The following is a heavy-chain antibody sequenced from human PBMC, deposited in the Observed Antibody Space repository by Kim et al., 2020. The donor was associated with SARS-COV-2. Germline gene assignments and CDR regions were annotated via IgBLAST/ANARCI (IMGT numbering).Heavy chain of an antibody. CDR2: ISSSSSYI. Sequence: GGSLRLSCAASGFTFSSYSMNWVRQAPGKGLEWVSSISSSSSYIYYADSVKGRFTISRDNAKNSLYLQMNSLRAEDTAVYYCARVDHTYYYYYGMDVWGQGTTVTVSS. CDR1: GFTFSSYS. CDR3: ARVDHTYYYYYGMDV. J-gene: IGHJ6*02. V-gene: IGHV3-21*01.